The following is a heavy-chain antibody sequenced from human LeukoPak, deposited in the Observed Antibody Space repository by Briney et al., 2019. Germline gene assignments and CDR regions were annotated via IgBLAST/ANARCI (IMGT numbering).Heavy chain of an antibody. CDR1: GGTFSSYA. J-gene: IGHJ6*02. CDR2: IIPIFGTA. CDR3: AVAMVRGVIRYYYYGMDV. D-gene: IGHD3-10*01. Sequence: SVKVPCKASGGTFSSYAISWVRQAPGQGLEWMGGIIPIFGTANYAQKFQGRVTITADESTSTAYMELSSLRSEDTAVYYCAVAMVRGVIRYYYYGMDVWGQGTTVTVSS. V-gene: IGHV1-69*01.